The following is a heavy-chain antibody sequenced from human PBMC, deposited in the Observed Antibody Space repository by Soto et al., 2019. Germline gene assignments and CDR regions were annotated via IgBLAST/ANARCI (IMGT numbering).Heavy chain of an antibody. CDR2: ISWDGGST. CDR3: AKSVDIVVVVAGIDY. J-gene: IGHJ4*02. Sequence: GGSLRLSCAASGFTFDDYTMHWVRQAPGKGLEWVSLISWDGGSTYYADSVKGRFTISRDNSKNSLYLQMNSLRTEDTALYYCAKSVDIVVVVAGIDYWGQGTLVTVSS. CDR1: GFTFDDYT. D-gene: IGHD2-15*01. V-gene: IGHV3-43*01.